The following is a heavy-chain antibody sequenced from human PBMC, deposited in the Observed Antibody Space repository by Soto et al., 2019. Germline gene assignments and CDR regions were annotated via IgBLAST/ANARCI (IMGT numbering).Heavy chain of an antibody. CDR1: GYTFTGYY. CDR2: INPNSGGT. CDR3: AREGPLGYCSGGSCYSRDYYYYYGMDV. V-gene: IGHV1-2*04. Sequence: ASVKVSCEASGYTFTGYYMHWVRQAPGQGLEWMGWINPNSGGTNYAQKCQGWVTMTRDTSISTAYMELSRLRSDDTAVYYCAREGPLGYCSGGSCYSRDYYYYYGMDVWGQGTTVTVSS. D-gene: IGHD2-15*01. J-gene: IGHJ6*02.